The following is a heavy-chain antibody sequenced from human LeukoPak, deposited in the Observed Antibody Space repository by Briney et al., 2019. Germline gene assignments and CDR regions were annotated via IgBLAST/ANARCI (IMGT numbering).Heavy chain of an antibody. CDR3: ARSVVPAAPYYFDY. CDR2: IIPILGIA. Sequence: GSSVKVSCKASGGTFSSYTISWVRQAPGQGLEWMGRIIPILGIANYAQKFQGRVTITADRSTSTAYMELSSLRSEDTAVYYCARSVVPAAPYYFDYWGQGTLVTASS. V-gene: IGHV1-69*02. J-gene: IGHJ4*02. CDR1: GGTFSSYT. D-gene: IGHD2-2*01.